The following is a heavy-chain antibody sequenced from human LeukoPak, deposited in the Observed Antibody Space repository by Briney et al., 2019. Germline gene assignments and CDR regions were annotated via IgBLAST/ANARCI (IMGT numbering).Heavy chain of an antibody. V-gene: IGHV3-23*01. Sequence: GGSLRLSCAASGFTFGTYAMTWVRQAPGKGLEWVSSICGSDPTTYYADSVKGRFTISRDNYKNTLYVQMNSLRAEDTAVYYCAKDSSGGWLRSYYFDSWGQGTLVTVSS. J-gene: IGHJ4*02. CDR1: GFTFGTYA. CDR3: AKDSSGGWLRSYYFDS. D-gene: IGHD5-24*01. CDR2: ICGSDPTT.